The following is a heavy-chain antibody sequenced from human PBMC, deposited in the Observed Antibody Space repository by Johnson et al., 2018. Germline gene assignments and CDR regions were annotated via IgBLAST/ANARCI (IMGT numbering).Heavy chain of an antibody. CDR2: IYYSGSI. Sequence: QVQLQESGPGLVKPSETLSLTCTVSGGSISSSSYYWGWIRQPPGKGLEGIGNIYYSGSIYYNPSLKSRVTISVDTSKNRFSLKLGSVTAADTAKYYCARKVRWRTFGDIRYYCYMDVWGKGTTVTVSS. CDR1: GGSISSSSYY. D-gene: IGHD3-16*01. V-gene: IGHV4-39*07. CDR3: ARKVRWRTFGDIRYYCYMDV. J-gene: IGHJ6*03.